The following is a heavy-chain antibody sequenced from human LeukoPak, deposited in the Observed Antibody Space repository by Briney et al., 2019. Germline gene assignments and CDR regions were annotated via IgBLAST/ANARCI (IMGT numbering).Heavy chain of an antibody. D-gene: IGHD6-6*01. Sequence: ASVKVSCKASGYTFTSYGISWVRQAPGQRLEWMGWISAYNGNTNYAQKLQGRVTMTTDTSTSTAYMELRSLRSDDTAVYYCARGSYSSWTEGGVFDYWGQGTLVTVSS. CDR3: ARGSYSSWTEGGVFDY. CDR1: GYTFTSYG. V-gene: IGHV1-18*01. CDR2: ISAYNGNT. J-gene: IGHJ4*02.